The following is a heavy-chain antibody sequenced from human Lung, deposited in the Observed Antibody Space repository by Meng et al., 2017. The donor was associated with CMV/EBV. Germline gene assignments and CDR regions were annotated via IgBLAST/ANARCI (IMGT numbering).Heavy chain of an antibody. V-gene: IGHV4-30-4*08. CDR2: IYYSGST. D-gene: IGHD5-18*01. Sequence: QVQRQESGPGLVKPSPTLSLTFTVSGGSTSSGDYYWSWIRQPPGKGLEWIGYIYYSGSTYYTPSLKSRVTISVDTSKNQFSLKLSSVTAADTAVYYCAKALDTAMVTFDYWGQGTLVTVSS. CDR1: GGSTSSGDYY. CDR3: AKALDTAMVTFDY. J-gene: IGHJ4*02.